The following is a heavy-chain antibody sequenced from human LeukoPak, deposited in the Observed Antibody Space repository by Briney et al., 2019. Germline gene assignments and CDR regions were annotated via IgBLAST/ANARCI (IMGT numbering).Heavy chain of an antibody. D-gene: IGHD6-19*01. V-gene: IGHV4-34*01. CDR1: GFFFSTYA. J-gene: IGHJ6*03. Sequence: GSLRLSCAASGFFFSTYAMSWVRQPPGKGLEWIGEINHSGSTNYNPSLKSRVTISVDTSKNQFSLKLSSVTAADTAVYYCARGIAVAAFGGCYYMDVWGKGTTVTVSS. CDR3: ARGIAVAAFGGCYYMDV. CDR2: INHSGST.